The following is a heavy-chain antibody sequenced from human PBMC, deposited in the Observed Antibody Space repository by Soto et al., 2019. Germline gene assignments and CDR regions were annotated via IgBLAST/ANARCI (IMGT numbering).Heavy chain of an antibody. D-gene: IGHD3-16*02. CDR2: INHSGST. CDR3: ARGRIYDYVWGSSRYHVDY. J-gene: IGHJ4*02. Sequence: SETLSLTCAVYGESFSGYYWSWIRQPPGKGLEWIGEINHSGSTNYNPCLKSRVTISVDTSKNQFSLKLSCVTAADTAVYYCARGRIYDYVWGSSRYHVDYWGQGTQVTVSS. V-gene: IGHV4-34*01. CDR1: GESFSGYY.